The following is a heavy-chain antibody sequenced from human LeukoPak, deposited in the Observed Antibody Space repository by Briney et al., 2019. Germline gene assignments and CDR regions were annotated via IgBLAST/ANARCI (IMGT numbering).Heavy chain of an antibody. J-gene: IGHJ4*02. V-gene: IGHV3-23*01. CDR2: LIGSSGST. D-gene: IGHD5-12*01. CDR1: GFTSTNYA. Sequence: GGSLRLSCAASGFTSTNYAMNWVRQAPGKGLEWVSVLIGSSGSTDYADSVKGRFTISRDTSKNTLFLQMNSLRAEDAAIYYCAKGAYDYIEIGYFDSWGQGTLVTVSS. CDR3: AKGAYDYIEIGYFDS.